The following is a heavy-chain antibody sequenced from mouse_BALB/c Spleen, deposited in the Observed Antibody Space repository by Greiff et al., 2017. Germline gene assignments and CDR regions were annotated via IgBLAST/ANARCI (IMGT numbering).Heavy chain of an antibody. Sequence: VQLQQSGAELAKPGASVKMSCKASGYTFTSYWMHWVKQRPGQGLEWIGYINPSTGYTEYNQKFKDKATLTADKSSSTAYMQLSSLTSEDSAVYDCARSTALYYYAMDYWGQGTSVTVSS. CDR2: INPSTGYT. V-gene: IGHV1-7*01. J-gene: IGHJ4*01. CDR3: ARSTALYYYAMDY. D-gene: IGHD1-2*01. CDR1: GYTFTSYW.